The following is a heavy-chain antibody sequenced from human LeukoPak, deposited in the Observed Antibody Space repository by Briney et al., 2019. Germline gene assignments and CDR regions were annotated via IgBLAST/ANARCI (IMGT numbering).Heavy chain of an antibody. V-gene: IGHV4-59*01. CDR1: GGSITTYH. D-gene: IGHD7-27*01. J-gene: IGHJ3*01. CDR3: ARELGTAFGV. CDR2: IYYSGDT. Sequence: PSETLSLTCTVSGGSITTYHWSWIRQPPGKGLEWIGYIYYSGDTNYNPSLKSRVTISVDTSRNQLSLKLSSVTAADTAVYYCARELGTAFGVWGQGTMVTVSS.